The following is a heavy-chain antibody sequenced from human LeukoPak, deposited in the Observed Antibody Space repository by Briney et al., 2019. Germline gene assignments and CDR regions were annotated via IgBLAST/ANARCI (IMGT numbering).Heavy chain of an antibody. CDR2: ISGSGGSA. D-gene: IGHD3-10*01. Sequence: GGSLRLSCAASGFTFSNYAMSWVRQAPGKGLEWVSGISGSGGSAHYSDSVKGRFTISRDNPKNTLYLQMNSLRAEDTAVYYCAKDSGSGTYYSANAFDIWGQGTMVTVSS. CDR3: AKDSGSGTYYSANAFDI. V-gene: IGHV3-23*01. J-gene: IGHJ3*02. CDR1: GFTFSNYA.